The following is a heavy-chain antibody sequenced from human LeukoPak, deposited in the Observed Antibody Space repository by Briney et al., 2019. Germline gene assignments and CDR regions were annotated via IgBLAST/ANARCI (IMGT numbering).Heavy chain of an antibody. D-gene: IGHD6-13*01. Sequence: SETLSLTCTVSGGSISSGGYYWNWIRQHPGKGLEWIGSIYYSGSTNYNPSLKSRVTISVDTSKNQFSLKLSSVTAADTAVYYCARDSSSWYDGYGMDVWGQGTTVTVSS. V-gene: IGHV4-61*08. CDR3: ARDSSSWYDGYGMDV. J-gene: IGHJ6*02. CDR2: IYYSGST. CDR1: GGSISSGGYY.